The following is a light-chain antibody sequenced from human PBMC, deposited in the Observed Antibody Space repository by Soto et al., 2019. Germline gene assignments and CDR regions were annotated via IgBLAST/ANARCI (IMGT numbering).Light chain of an antibody. CDR1: QRVSSN. Sequence: EIVRTQSPATLSLSPGERATLSCRASQRVSSNLAWYQQKPGQAPRLLISDASTRATGIPDRVSGSGSGTEFTLTITCQQSEDFAVYYCQHYNDLPLTFGQGTKVEIK. CDR3: QHYNDLPLT. J-gene: IGKJ1*01. V-gene: IGKV3-15*01. CDR2: DAS.